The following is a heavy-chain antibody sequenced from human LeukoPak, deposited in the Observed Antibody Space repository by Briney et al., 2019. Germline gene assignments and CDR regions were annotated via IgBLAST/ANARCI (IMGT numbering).Heavy chain of an antibody. J-gene: IGHJ4*02. D-gene: IGHD6-19*01. Sequence: PGGSLRLSCAASGFSFSSYAMSWVRQAPGKGLEWVSSISGSGGSTYCADSVKGRFTISRDNSKNTLYLQMNSLRAEDTAVYYCAKDQRSGVGYWGQGTLVTVSS. V-gene: IGHV3-23*01. CDR1: GFSFSSYA. CDR3: AKDQRSGVGY. CDR2: ISGSGGST.